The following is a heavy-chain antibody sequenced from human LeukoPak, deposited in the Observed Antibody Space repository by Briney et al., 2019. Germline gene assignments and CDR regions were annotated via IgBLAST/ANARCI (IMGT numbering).Heavy chain of an antibody. D-gene: IGHD3-9*01. V-gene: IGHV1-18*04. CDR1: GYTFTSYG. CDR3: ARDRRRYDILTGYYKSPHFDY. J-gene: IGHJ4*02. CDR2: ISAYNGNA. Sequence: ASVKVSCKASGYTFTSYGISWVRQAPGQGLEWMGWISAYNGNANYAQKLQGRVTMTTDTSTSTAYMELRSLRSDDTAVYYRARDRRRYDILTGYYKSPHFDYWGQGTLVAVSS.